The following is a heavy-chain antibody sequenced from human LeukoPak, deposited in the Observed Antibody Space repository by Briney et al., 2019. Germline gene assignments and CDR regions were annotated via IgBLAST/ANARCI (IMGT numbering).Heavy chain of an antibody. V-gene: IGHV4-39*01. CDR1: GGSISSSSYY. J-gene: IGHJ3*02. CDR3: ASPTSVVPPDAFDI. Sequence: SETLSLTCTVSGGSISSSSYYWGWIRQPPGKGLEWIGSIYYSGSTYYNPSLKSRVTIPVDTSKNQFSLKLSSVTAADTAVYYCASPTSVVPPDAFDIWGQGTMVTVSS. D-gene: IGHD2-15*01. CDR2: IYYSGST.